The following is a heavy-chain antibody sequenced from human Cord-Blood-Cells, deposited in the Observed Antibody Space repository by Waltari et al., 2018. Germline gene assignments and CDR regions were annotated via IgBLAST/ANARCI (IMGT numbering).Heavy chain of an antibody. J-gene: IGHJ5*02. D-gene: IGHD6-6*01. CDR1: GFTFSRHG. V-gene: IGHV3-33*01. Sequence: QVQLVESGGGVVQPGGSLRLSCAASGFTFSRHGMHRVRQAPGKGLEWVAVIWYDGRNKYYADSVKGRFTIYRDNSKNTLYLQMNSLRAEDTAVYYCARGGIAARPHWFDPWGQGTLVTVSS. CDR2: IWYDGRNK. CDR3: ARGGIAARPHWFDP.